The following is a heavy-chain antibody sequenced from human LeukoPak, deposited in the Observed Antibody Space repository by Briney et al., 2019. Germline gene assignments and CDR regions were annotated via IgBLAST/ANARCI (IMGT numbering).Heavy chain of an antibody. CDR1: GGSICSSSHY. D-gene: IGHD2-8*02. V-gene: IGHV4-39*07. CDR2: IYYSGST. J-gene: IGHJ4*02. Sequence: SETLSLTCSVSGGSICSSSHYWDWIRQPPGEGLEWIGSIYYSGSTYYNPSLKSRVTISVDTSKNQFSLKLISVTAADTAVYYCAREDTGGLDYWGQGILVTVSP. CDR3: AREDTGGLDY.